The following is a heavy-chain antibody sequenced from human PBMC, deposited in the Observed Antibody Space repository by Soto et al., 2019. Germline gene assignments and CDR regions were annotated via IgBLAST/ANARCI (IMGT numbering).Heavy chain of an antibody. CDR2: ITDSGGST. D-gene: IGHD4-17*01. Sequence: EVQLLESGGGLVQPGGSLRLSCAASGFTFSSYAMNWVRQAPGKGLEWVSVITDSGGSTDYADSVKRRFTISRDNSRNTLYLQMNSLRVEDTAVYYCAIDHYGDSNHFDYWGQGTLVTVSS. CDR3: AIDHYGDSNHFDY. V-gene: IGHV3-23*01. CDR1: GFTFSSYA. J-gene: IGHJ4*02.